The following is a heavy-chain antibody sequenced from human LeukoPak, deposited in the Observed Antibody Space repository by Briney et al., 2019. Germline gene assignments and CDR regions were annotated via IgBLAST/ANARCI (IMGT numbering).Heavy chain of an antibody. D-gene: IGHD2-15*01. CDR3: ARHLVCSGGSCIFNWFDP. J-gene: IGHJ5*02. CDR2: INTSGT. CDR1: GGSISSYY. Sequence: SETLSLTCTVSGGSISSYYWSWIRQPAGKGLEWIGRINTSGTNYNPSLKSRVTMSVDTSKNQFSLNLTSVTAADTAVYYCARHLVCSGGSCIFNWFDPWGQGTLVTVSS. V-gene: IGHV4-4*07.